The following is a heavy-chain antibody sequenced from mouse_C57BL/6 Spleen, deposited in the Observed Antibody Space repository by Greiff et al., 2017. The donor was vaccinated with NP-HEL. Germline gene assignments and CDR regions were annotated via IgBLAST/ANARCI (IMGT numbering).Heavy chain of an antibody. D-gene: IGHD3-2*02. V-gene: IGHV1-81*01. Sequence: QVQLKESGAELARPGASVKLSCKASGYTFTSYGISWVKQRTGQGLEWIGEIHPRSGNTYYNEKFKGKATLTADKSSSTAYMELRSLTSEDSAVYFCARERLLAMDYWGQGTSVTVSS. CDR3: ARERLLAMDY. CDR2: IHPRSGNT. J-gene: IGHJ4*01. CDR1: GYTFTSYG.